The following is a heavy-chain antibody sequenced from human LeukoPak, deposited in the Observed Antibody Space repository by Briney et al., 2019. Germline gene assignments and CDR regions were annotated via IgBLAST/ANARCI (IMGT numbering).Heavy chain of an antibody. CDR1: GGSISDYY. D-gene: IGHD3-16*02. V-gene: IGHV4-59*08. J-gene: IGHJ5*02. Sequence: PSESLSLTCTVSGGSISDYYWSWIRQPPGKGLEWIGYIYYNGATNYNTSLKSRVTISVDTSKKNFSLRLSSVTAADTAVYYCARHPCIVTGCYSGWFDVWGQGTLVTVSS. CDR2: IYYNGAT. CDR3: ARHPCIVTGCYSGWFDV.